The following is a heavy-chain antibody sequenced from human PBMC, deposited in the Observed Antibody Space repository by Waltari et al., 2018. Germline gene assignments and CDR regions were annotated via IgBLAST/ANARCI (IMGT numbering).Heavy chain of an antibody. D-gene: IGHD3-22*01. CDR3: ARPAGYDSSGWGY. J-gene: IGHJ4*02. V-gene: IGHV4-34*01. CDR1: GGSFSGYY. Sequence: QVQLQQWGAGLLKPSETLSLTCAVYGGSFSGYYWSWIRQPPGKGLEWIGEINHSGSTNYNPSLKSRVTISVDTSKNQFSLKLSSVTAADTAVYYCARPAGYDSSGWGYWGQGTLVTVSS. CDR2: INHSGST.